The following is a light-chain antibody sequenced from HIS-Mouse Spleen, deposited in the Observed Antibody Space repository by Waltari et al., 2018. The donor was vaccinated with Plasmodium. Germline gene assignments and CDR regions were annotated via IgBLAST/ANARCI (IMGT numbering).Light chain of an antibody. CDR1: QGIISY. CDR2: AAS. CDR3: QQYYSFPQT. J-gene: IGKJ1*01. V-gene: IGKV1D-8*02. Sequence: AIWRTQSPSLLSASTGDRVTISCRMSQGIISYLDWYQQKPGKAPELLIYAASTLQSGVPSRFSGSGSGTDFTLTISCLQSEDFATYYCQQYYSFPQTFGQGTKVEIK.